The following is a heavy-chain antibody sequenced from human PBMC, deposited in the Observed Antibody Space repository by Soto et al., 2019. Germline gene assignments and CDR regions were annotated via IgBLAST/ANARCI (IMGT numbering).Heavy chain of an antibody. Sequence: GGSLRLRCATSGFTFISYGMGWVRHAPGKGLEWVSAISGSGGSTYYADSVRGRFTISRDNSKNTLYLQMNSLRAEDTAVYYCPKVRCGGACKDAFDSWGQGTMVTVSS. J-gene: IGHJ3*02. CDR1: GFTFISYG. V-gene: IGHV3-23*01. CDR2: ISGSGGST. CDR3: PKVRCGGACKDAFDS. D-gene: IGHD2-21*02.